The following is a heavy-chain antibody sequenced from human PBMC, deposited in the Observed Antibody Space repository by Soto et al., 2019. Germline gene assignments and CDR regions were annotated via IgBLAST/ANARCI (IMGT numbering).Heavy chain of an antibody. CDR2: IYHSGST. Sequence: QLQLQESGSGLVKPSQTLSLTCAVSGGSISSGGYSWSWIRQPPGKGLEWIGYIYHSGSTYYNPSLTSRVTISVDRSKNQFSLKLSSVTAADTAVYYCARALIVVVPAAPHKYYYYGMDVWGQGTTVTVSS. J-gene: IGHJ6*02. D-gene: IGHD2-2*01. CDR3: ARALIVVVPAAPHKYYYYGMDV. CDR1: GGSISSGGYS. V-gene: IGHV4-30-2*01.